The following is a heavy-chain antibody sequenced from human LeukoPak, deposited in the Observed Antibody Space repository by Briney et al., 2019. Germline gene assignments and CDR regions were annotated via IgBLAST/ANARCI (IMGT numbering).Heavy chain of an antibody. CDR1: GGSISSYY. CDR2: IYTSGST. Sequence: PSETLSLTCTVSGGSISSYYWSWIRQPAGKGLEWIGRIYTSGSTNYNPSLKSRVTMSVDTSKNQSSLKLSSVTAADTAVYYCARGAISSSWTKAPDYYYYYGMDVWGQGTTVTVSS. V-gene: IGHV4-4*07. D-gene: IGHD6-13*01. CDR3: ARGAISSSWTKAPDYYYYYGMDV. J-gene: IGHJ6*02.